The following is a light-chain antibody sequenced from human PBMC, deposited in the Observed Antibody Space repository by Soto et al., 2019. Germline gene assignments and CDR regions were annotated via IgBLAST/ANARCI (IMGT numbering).Light chain of an antibody. CDR2: AAS. Sequence: IQMTQSPSSLSASVGDRVTITCRASQSLSSYLNWYQQKPGKAPKLLIYAASSLQSGVPSRFSGSGSGTDFTLTISMLQPGDFATYYCQQRYCTPPETFGQGTTLESK. V-gene: IGKV1-39*01. J-gene: IGKJ2*01. CDR1: QSLSSY. CDR3: QQRYCTPPET.